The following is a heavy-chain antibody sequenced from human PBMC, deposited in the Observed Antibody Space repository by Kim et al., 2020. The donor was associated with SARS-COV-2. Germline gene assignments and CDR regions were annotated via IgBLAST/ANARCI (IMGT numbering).Heavy chain of an antibody. CDR3: ATASNVLRYFDWLSYYFDY. D-gene: IGHD3-9*01. CDR1: GYSFTSYW. Sequence: GESLKISCKGSGYSFTSYWIGWVRQMPGKGLEWMGIIYPGDSDTRYSPSFQGQVTISADKSISTAYLQWSSLKASDTAMYYCATASNVLRYFDWLSYYFDYWGQGTLVTVSS. CDR2: IYPGDSDT. J-gene: IGHJ4*02. V-gene: IGHV5-51*01.